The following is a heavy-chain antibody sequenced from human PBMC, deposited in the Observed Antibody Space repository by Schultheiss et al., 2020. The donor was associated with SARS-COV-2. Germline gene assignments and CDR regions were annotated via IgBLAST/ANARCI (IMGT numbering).Heavy chain of an antibody. V-gene: IGHV1-69*13. D-gene: IGHD2-2*01. Sequence: SVKVSCKASGGTFSIYTFNWVRQAPGQGLEWMGGIIPIFATSNYAQKFQGRVTITADESASTAYMELSSLRSEDTAVYYCARDLSPAAPYYMDVWGKGTTVTVSS. J-gene: IGHJ6*03. CDR1: GGTFSIYT. CDR2: IIPIFATS. CDR3: ARDLSPAAPYYMDV.